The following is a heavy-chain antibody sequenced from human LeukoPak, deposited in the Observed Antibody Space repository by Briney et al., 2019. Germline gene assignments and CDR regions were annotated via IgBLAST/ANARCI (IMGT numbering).Heavy chain of an antibody. D-gene: IGHD1-1*01. Sequence: SVKVSCKASGGTFSSYAISWVRQAPGQGLEWMGRIIPIFGTANYAQKFQGRVTITTGESTSTAYMELSSLRSEDTAVYYCARDLVRWNDAGTPFDYWGQGTLVTVSP. V-gene: IGHV1-69*05. CDR3: ARDLVRWNDAGTPFDY. CDR2: IIPIFGTA. CDR1: GGTFSSYA. J-gene: IGHJ4*02.